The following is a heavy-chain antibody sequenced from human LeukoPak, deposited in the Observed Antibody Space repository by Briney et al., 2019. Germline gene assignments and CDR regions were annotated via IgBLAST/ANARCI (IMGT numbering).Heavy chain of an antibody. V-gene: IGHV1-2*02. J-gene: IGHJ4*02. Sequence: GASVKVSCTASGYTFTGYYMHWVRQAPGQGLERLGWINPNSGGTNYAQKFQGRVTMTRDTSISAAYMELSRLRSDDTAVYYCARGGAGEGYCSSSSCYGHDYWGQGTLVTVSS. CDR2: INPNSGGT. CDR3: ARGGAGEGYCSSSSCYGHDY. D-gene: IGHD2-15*01. CDR1: GYTFTGYY.